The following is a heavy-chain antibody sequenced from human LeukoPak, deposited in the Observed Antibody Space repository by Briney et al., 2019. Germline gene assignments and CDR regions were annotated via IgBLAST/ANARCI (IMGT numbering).Heavy chain of an antibody. Sequence: ASVKVSCKASGGTFSSYTINWVRQAPGQGLEWMGRIIPILGIANYAQKFQGRVTITADKSTSTAYMELSSLRSEDTAVYYCAREVIQLWPGSTDYYGMDVWGQGTTVTVSS. CDR1: GGTFSSYT. CDR2: IIPILGIA. V-gene: IGHV1-69*04. J-gene: IGHJ6*02. CDR3: AREVIQLWPGSTDYYGMDV. D-gene: IGHD5-18*01.